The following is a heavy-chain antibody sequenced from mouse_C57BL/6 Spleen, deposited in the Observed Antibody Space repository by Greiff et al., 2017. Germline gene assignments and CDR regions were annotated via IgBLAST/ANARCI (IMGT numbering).Heavy chain of an antibody. D-gene: IGHD3-2*02. CDR2: IYPGDGDT. CDR3: ARPAQATCWFAY. CDR1: GFAFSSSW. J-gene: IGHJ3*01. Sequence: VQLVESGPELVKPGASVKISCKASGFAFSSSWMNWVKQRPGKGLEWIGRIYPGDGDTNYNGKVKGKATLTADKSYSTAYMQLSSLTSEDSAVYFCARPAQATCWFAYWGQGTLVTVSA. V-gene: IGHV1-82*01.